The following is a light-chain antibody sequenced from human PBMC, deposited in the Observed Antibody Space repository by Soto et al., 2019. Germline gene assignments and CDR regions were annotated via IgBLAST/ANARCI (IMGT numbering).Light chain of an antibody. Sequence: DLQMTQSPSSLSASVGDRVTITCRASQTINSWLAWYQQKPGKAPKLLIYKASSLESGVPSRFSGSGTGTEFTLTISSLQPDDFATYYCQHYNSYSPPFGQGTKVEIK. V-gene: IGKV1-5*03. CDR2: KAS. J-gene: IGKJ1*01. CDR3: QHYNSYSPP. CDR1: QTINSW.